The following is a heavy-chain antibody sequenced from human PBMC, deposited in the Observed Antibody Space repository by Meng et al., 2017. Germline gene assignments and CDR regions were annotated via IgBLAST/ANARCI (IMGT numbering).Heavy chain of an antibody. CDR1: GYTFTSYA. V-gene: IGHV1-3*01. Sequence: QVALLPSGAEVKKPGASVKVSCKASGYTFTSYAMHWVRQAPGQRLEWMGWINAGNGNTKYSQKFQGRVTITRDTSASTAYMELSSLRSEDTAVYYCARASYDYVWGSYLFGDYWGQGTLVTASS. J-gene: IGHJ4*02. D-gene: IGHD3-16*02. CDR3: ARASYDYVWGSYLFGDY. CDR2: INAGNGNT.